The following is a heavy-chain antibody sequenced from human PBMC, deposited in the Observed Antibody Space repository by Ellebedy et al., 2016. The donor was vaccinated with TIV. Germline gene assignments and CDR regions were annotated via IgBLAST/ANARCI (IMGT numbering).Heavy chain of an antibody. CDR1: GFNFRSYW. CDR2: IRQEGDEI. J-gene: IGHJ5*02. CDR3: ARRTSYGDYAVQVNPWFDP. Sequence: GGSLRLSCAASGFNFRSYWMTWVRQAPGKGLEWVAKIRQEGDEIYYVESVKGRLTDSRYNAKNPLLLQMKSLRVEDTAVYYCARRTSYGDYAVQVNPWFDPWGQGTLVTVSS. D-gene: IGHD4-17*01. V-gene: IGHV3-7*01.